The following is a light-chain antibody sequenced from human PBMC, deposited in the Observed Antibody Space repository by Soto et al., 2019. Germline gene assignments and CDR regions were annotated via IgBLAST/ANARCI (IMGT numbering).Light chain of an antibody. J-gene: IGLJ1*01. CDR1: SSNIGRNF. CDR3: GTWDSSLSVGV. V-gene: IGLV1-51*01. Sequence: QSVLTQPPSVSAAPGQKVTISCSGSSSNIGRNFVSWYQQFPGTAPKLLIYDNDKRPSGIPDRFSGSNSGTSATLGITGLQTGDEADYYCGTWDSSLSVGVFGTGTKVTVL. CDR2: DND.